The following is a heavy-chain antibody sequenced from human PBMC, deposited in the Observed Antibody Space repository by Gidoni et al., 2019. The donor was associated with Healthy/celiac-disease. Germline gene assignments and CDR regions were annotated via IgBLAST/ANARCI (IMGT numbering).Heavy chain of an antibody. J-gene: IGHJ3*02. CDR2: ISRSSSPI. CDR3: ARGGDIVVVVAALDAFDI. D-gene: IGHD2-15*01. V-gene: IGHV3-48*01. Sequence: EVQLVESGGGLVQPGGSLRLSCAASGFTFSRYSMNWVRQAPGKGLEWVSYISRSSSPIYDADSVKGRFTISRDNAKNSLYLQMNSLRAEDTAVYYCARGGDIVVVVAALDAFDIWGQGTMVTVSS. CDR1: GFTFSRYS.